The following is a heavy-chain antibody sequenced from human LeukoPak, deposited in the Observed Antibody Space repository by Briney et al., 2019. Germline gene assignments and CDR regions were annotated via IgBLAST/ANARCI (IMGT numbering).Heavy chain of an antibody. CDR2: IFNSGST. CDR3: ARALGRYCSGGTCYFDF. Sequence: SETLSLTCTVSGGSISSGGYYWSWIRQHPGKGLEWIGGIFNSGSTYYNPSLRSRVSISVDTSKNQFPLRLSSVTAADTAVYYCARALGRYCSGGTCYFDFWGQGALV. J-gene: IGHJ4*02. V-gene: IGHV4-31*03. D-gene: IGHD2-15*01. CDR1: GGSISSGGYY.